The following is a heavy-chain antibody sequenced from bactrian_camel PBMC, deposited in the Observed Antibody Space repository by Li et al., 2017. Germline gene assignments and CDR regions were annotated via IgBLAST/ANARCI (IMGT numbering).Heavy chain of an antibody. CDR3: AARTRGGTWCGLFTSMYFS. CDR2: VNSDGSE. V-gene: IGHV3S55*01. J-gene: IGHJ6*01. Sequence: VQLVESGGDSVQTGGSLRLSCSTSGFTLDRYGIGWYRQSPGNECELVSTVNSDGSEYYADSVKGRFTTSQDNAQSTVYLQMDSQKPEDTAMYYCAARTRGGTWCGLFTSMYFSWGQGTQVTVS. D-gene: IGHD2*01. CDR1: GFTLDRYG.